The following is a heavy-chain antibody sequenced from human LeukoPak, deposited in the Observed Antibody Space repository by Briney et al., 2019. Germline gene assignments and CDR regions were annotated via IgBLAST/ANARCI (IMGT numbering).Heavy chain of an antibody. D-gene: IGHD3-16*01. V-gene: IGHV3-23*01. Sequence: GGSLRLSCAASGFTFTTDAMNWVRQAPGKGLEWVSAISAGGDNTHYADSVRGLFTISRDNPKNTLFLEMSSLRAEDTAVYYCGRDYDYVWGRLHSWGQGTLVTVSS. CDR1: GFTFTTDA. CDR3: GRDYDYVWGRLHS. J-gene: IGHJ4*02. CDR2: ISAGGDNT.